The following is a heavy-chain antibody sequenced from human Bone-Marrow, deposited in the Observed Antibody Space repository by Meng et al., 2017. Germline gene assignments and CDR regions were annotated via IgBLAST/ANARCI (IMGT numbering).Heavy chain of an antibody. Sequence: GESLKISCAASGFTFSSYAMSWVRQAPGKGLEWVSAISGSGGSTYYADSVKGRFTISRDNSKNTVYLQMNSLRAEDTAVYYCAKDRESYNSIWDAFDVWGQGILVTVSS. D-gene: IGHD3-10*01. CDR3: AKDRESYNSIWDAFDV. J-gene: IGHJ3*01. CDR2: ISGSGGST. V-gene: IGHV3-23*01. CDR1: GFTFSSYA.